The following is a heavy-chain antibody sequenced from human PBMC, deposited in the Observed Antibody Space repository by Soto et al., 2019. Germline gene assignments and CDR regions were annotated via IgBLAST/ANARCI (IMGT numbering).Heavy chain of an antibody. J-gene: IGHJ4*02. V-gene: IGHV1-8*01. CDR1: GYTFTSYD. Sequence: GASVKVSCKASGYTFTSYDINWVRQATGQGLEWMGWMNPNSGNTGYAQKFQGRVTMTKNTSINTAYMELSSLRSEDTAVYYCATAPGPYGSGSSRSPEWGQGTLVTVSS. D-gene: IGHD3-10*01. CDR3: ATAPGPYGSGSSRSPE. CDR2: MNPNSGNT.